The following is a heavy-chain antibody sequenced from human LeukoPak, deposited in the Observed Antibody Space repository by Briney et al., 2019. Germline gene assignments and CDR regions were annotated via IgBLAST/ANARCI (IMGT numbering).Heavy chain of an antibody. J-gene: IGHJ4*02. CDR2: INHSGST. CDR3: AREHVWGSYRHFDY. V-gene: IGHV4-34*01. CDR1: GGSFSGYY. D-gene: IGHD3-16*02. Sequence: PSETLSHTCAVYGGSFSGYYWSWIRQPPGKGLEWIGEINHSGSTNYNPSLKSRVTISVDTSKNQFSLKLSSVTAADTAVYYCAREHVWGSYRHFDYWGQGTLVTVSS.